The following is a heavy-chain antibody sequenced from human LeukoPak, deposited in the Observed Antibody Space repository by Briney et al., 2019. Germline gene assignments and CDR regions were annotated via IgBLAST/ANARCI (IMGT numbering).Heavy chain of an antibody. CDR1: GFTFSSYG. V-gene: IGHV3-23*01. J-gene: IGHJ6*03. D-gene: IGHD3-9*01. CDR2: ISGSGGST. Sequence: PGGSLRLSCAASGFTFSSYGMSWVRQAPGKGLEWVSAISGSGGSTYYADSVKGRFTISRDNSKNTLYLQMSSLRAEDTAVYYCAKDRYYDILTGYYRPYYMDVWGKGTTVIVSS. CDR3: AKDRYYDILTGYYRPYYMDV.